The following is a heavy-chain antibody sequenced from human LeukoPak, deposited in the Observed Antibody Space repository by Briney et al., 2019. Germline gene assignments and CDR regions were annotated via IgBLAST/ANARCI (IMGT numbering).Heavy chain of an antibody. Sequence: PGGSLRLSCAASGFTFSSYWMSWVRQAPGKGLEWVANIKQDGSEKYYVDSVKGRFTISRDNAKNSLYLQMNSLRAEDTAVYYCARGPYGSGSSNALYYYYYMDVWGKGTTVTISS. V-gene: IGHV3-7*01. J-gene: IGHJ6*03. CDR2: IKQDGSEK. D-gene: IGHD3-10*01. CDR1: GFTFSSYW. CDR3: ARGPYGSGSSNALYYYYYMDV.